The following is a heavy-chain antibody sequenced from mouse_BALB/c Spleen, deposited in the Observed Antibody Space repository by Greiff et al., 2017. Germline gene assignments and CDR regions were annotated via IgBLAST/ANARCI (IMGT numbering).Heavy chain of an antibody. CDR1: GFNIKDYY. CDR3: ARHYGSSYAY. J-gene: IGHJ3*01. D-gene: IGHD1-1*01. Sequence: EVNLVESGAELVRPGALVKLSCKASGFNIKDYYMHWVKQRPEQGLEWIGWIDPENGNTIYDPKFQGKASITADTSSNTAYLQLSSLTSEDTAVYYCARHYGSSYAYWGQGTLVTVSA. V-gene: IGHV14-1*02. CDR2: IDPENGNT.